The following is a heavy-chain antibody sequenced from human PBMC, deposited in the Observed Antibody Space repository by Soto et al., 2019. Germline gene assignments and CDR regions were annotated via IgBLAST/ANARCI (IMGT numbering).Heavy chain of an antibody. CDR3: AGDRDYGDSFDY. CDR1: GYTFTTYG. J-gene: IGHJ4*02. Sequence: ASAKVSCKASGYTFTTYGISSVRQAPGQGLEWMGWISAYNGNTNYAQKLQGRVTMTTDTSTSTAYMELRSLRSDDTAVYYCAGDRDYGDSFDYWGQGTLVTVSS. D-gene: IGHD4-17*01. V-gene: IGHV1-18*01. CDR2: ISAYNGNT.